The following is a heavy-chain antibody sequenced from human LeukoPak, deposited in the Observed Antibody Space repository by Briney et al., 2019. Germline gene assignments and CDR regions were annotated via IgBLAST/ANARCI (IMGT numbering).Heavy chain of an antibody. CDR3: ARFGVNYDMDV. D-gene: IGHD3-16*01. Sequence: SETLSLTRTVSGGSISSSSYYWGSVRQPPGKGLEWIGSIYYSGSTYYNPSLKSRVTISVDTSKNQFSLKLSSVTAADTAVYYCARFGVNYDMDVWGQGTTVTVSS. CDR1: GGSISSSSYY. V-gene: IGHV4-39*07. J-gene: IGHJ6*02. CDR2: IYYSGST.